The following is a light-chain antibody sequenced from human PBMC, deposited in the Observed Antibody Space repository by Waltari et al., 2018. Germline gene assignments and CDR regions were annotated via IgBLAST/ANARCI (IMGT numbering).Light chain of an antibody. CDR3: QQYFSSPLS. CDR2: AAC. J-gene: IGKJ3*01. Sequence: DIVMTHSPDSLSVALGERGTINCKSSLSILHSSQNKNYLAWYQEKSGQSPKLLIYAACTREAGVPDRFSSSGSGPDFTLTIRGLQAEDVAVYYCQQYFSSPLSFGPGTKVDIK. CDR1: LSILHSSQNKNY. V-gene: IGKV4-1*01.